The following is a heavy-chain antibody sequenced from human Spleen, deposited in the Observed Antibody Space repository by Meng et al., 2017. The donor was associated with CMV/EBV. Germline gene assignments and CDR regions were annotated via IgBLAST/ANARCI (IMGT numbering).Heavy chain of an antibody. CDR1: GFTFSSYW. CDR2: IYYSGST. CDR3: ASGGNSYYYFDY. V-gene: IGHV4-39*07. J-gene: IGHJ4*02. Sequence: ESLKISCAASGFTFSSYWMHWVRQAPGKGLEWIGSIYYSGSTYYNPSLKSRVTISVDTSKNQFSLKLSSVTAADTAVYYCASGGNSYYYFDYWGQGTLVTVSS. D-gene: IGHD4-23*01.